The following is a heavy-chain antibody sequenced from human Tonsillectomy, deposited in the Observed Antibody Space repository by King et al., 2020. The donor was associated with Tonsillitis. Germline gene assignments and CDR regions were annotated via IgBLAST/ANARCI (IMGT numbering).Heavy chain of an antibody. J-gene: IGHJ3*02. D-gene: IGHD6-25*01. CDR2: ISPGSGGT. CDR1: GYTFTDYY. Sequence: VQLVESGADVKKPGASVKVSCKASGYTFTDYYMHWVRQAPGLGLEWMGWISPGSGGTNFAQKFQGRVTMTRDTSINTAYMELTSLTSDDTAVYYCARGYSNGAFDIWGQGTMVTVSS. V-gene: IGHV1-2*02. CDR3: ARGYSNGAFDI.